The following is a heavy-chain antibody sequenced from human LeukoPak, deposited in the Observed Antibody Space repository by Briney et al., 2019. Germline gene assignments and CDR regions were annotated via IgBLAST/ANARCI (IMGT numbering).Heavy chain of an antibody. V-gene: IGHV4-59*12. CDR3: ARDKVGSMVATFTPFDY. J-gene: IGHJ4*02. CDR2: IYYSGST. Sequence: PSETLSLTCTVSGGSISSDYWSWIRQPPGKGLEWIGYIYYSGSTNYNPSLKSRVIISVDTSKNQFSLKLSSVTAADTAMYYCARDKVGSMVATFTPFDYWGQGTLVTVSS. D-gene: IGHD5-12*01. CDR1: GGSISSDY.